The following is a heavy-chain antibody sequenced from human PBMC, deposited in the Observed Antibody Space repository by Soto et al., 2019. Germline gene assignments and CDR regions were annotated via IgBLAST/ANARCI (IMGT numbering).Heavy chain of an antibody. Sequence: QVQLQQWGAGLLKPSETLSLTCAVYGGSFSGYYWSWIRQPPGKGLEWIGEINHSGSTNYNPSLRSRVTMSVDTSKNQFSPKLSSVTAADTAVYYCARRSAAGPWGQGTLVTVSS. D-gene: IGHD6-25*01. J-gene: IGHJ5*02. V-gene: IGHV4-34*01. CDR2: INHSGST. CDR3: ARRSAAGP. CDR1: GGSFSGYY.